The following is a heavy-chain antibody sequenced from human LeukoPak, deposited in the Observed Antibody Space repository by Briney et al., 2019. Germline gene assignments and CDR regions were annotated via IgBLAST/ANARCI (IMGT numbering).Heavy chain of an antibody. D-gene: IGHD3-16*01. J-gene: IGHJ3*02. Sequence: GGPLKLSWAAPGLTFNDYNMGWIRQAPGKGLEWVAYISSGMYYADSVKGRFTISRDNAKNSLYLQMNSLRADDTAVYYCARRIWGADSQSHTFDIWGQGTMVTVSS. CDR3: ARRIWGADSQSHTFDI. V-gene: IGHV3-11*01. CDR1: GLTFNDYN. CDR2: ISSGM.